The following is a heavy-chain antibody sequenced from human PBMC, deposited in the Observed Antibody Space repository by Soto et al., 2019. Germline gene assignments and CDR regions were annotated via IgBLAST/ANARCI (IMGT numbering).Heavy chain of an antibody. D-gene: IGHD6-13*01. CDR2: IKQDGSEK. CDR3: AREGIAAAGDY. CDR1: GFTFSSYW. V-gene: IGHV3-7*01. J-gene: IGHJ4*02. Sequence: HPGGSLRLSCAASGFTFSSYWMSWVRQAPGKGLEWVANIKQDGSEKNYVDSVKGRFTISRDNAKNSVYLQMNSLRAEDTAVYFCAREGIAAAGDYWGQGTLVTVSS.